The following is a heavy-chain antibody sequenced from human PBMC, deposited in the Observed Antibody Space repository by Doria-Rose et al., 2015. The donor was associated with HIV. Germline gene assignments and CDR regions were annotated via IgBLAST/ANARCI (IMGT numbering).Heavy chain of an antibody. CDR3: ARIKSSRWYHKYYFDF. J-gene: IGHJ4*02. V-gene: IGHV2-26*01. CDR1: GVSLSSPGMG. Sequence: QITLKESGPVLVKPTETLTLTCTVSGVSLSSPGMGVSWIRQPPGKALEWLANIVSDDDRSYKTSLNSRLTISRGTSKSQVVLTMTDMGPVDTATYYCARIKSSRWYHKYYFDFWGQGTLVIVSA. CDR2: IVSDDDR. D-gene: IGHD6-13*01.